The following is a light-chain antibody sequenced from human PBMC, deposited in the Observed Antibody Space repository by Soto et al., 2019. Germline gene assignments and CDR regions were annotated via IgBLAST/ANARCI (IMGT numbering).Light chain of an antibody. J-gene: IGKJ1*01. Sequence: AIQMNQSPSSLSATVGDRVTITGRASQGIRDDLGWYQQKPGKAPKLLIYAASSLQSGVPSRFSGSGSGTDFTLTISSMQPEDFATYYCLQDSNYPWTFGQGTKVDIK. CDR3: LQDSNYPWT. CDR1: QGIRDD. CDR2: AAS. V-gene: IGKV1-6*01.